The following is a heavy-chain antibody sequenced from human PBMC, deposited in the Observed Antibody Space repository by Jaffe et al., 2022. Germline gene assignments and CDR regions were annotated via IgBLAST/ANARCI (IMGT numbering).Heavy chain of an antibody. CDR2: IYHSGST. CDR3: ARIVVVPAAVYYFDY. CDR1: GYSISSGYY. Sequence: QVQLQESGPGLVKPSETLSLTCAVSGYSISSGYYWGWIRQPPGKGLEWIGSIYHSGSTYYNPSLKSRVTISVDTSKNQFSLKLSSVTAADTAVYYCARIVVVPAAVYYFDYWGQGTLVTVSS. D-gene: IGHD2-2*01. J-gene: IGHJ4*02. V-gene: IGHV4-38-2*01.